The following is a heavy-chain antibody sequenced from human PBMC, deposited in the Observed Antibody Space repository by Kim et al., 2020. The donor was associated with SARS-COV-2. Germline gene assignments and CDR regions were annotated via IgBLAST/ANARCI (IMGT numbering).Heavy chain of an antibody. CDR2: IAYHGNNK. Sequence: GGSLRLSCAASGFTFSNYAMHWVRQAPGKGLEWVAVIAYHGNNKYYVDSVKGRFTISRDNSKNTLYIQMNSLRAEDTAVYYCASCLGGRLTIFGGGFDIWGQGTMVTVSS. V-gene: IGHV3-30*04. CDR1: GFTFSNYA. D-gene: IGHD3-9*01. CDR3: ASCLGGRLTIFGGGFDI. J-gene: IGHJ3*02.